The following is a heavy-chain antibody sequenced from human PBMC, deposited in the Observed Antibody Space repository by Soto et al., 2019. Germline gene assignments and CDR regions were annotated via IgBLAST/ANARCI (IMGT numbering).Heavy chain of an antibody. Sequence: EVQLVESGGGLVQPGGSLRLSCAASGFTFSNDWMHWVRQGPGKGLVGLSRINMDGTNSNYADSVKGRFAISRDNAKNTLYLQMASLRVEDTAVYFCARGPRGVYGNDYWGQGALVTVSS. CDR2: INMDGTNS. CDR1: GFTFSNDW. J-gene: IGHJ4*02. D-gene: IGHD2-8*01. CDR3: ARGPRGVYGNDY. V-gene: IGHV3-74*01.